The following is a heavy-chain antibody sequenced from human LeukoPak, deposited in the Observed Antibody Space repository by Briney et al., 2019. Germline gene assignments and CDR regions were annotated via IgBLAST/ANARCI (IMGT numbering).Heavy chain of an antibody. V-gene: IGHV4-39*07. D-gene: IGHD1-26*01. Sequence: SETLSLTCIVSGVSISSNNHYWSWIRQPPGKGLEWIGEINHSGSTNYNPSLKSRVTISVDTSKNQFSLKLSSVTAADTAVYYCARAAYSGSYHSDYWGQGTLVTVSS. CDR2: INHSGST. CDR3: ARAAYSGSYHSDY. J-gene: IGHJ4*02. CDR1: GVSISSNNHY.